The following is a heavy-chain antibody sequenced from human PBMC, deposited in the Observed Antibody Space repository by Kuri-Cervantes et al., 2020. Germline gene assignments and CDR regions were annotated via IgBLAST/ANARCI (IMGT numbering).Heavy chain of an antibody. CDR1: GYTFTGYY. CDR2: INPNSGGT. Sequence: ASVKVSCKASGYTFTGYYMHWVRQAPGQGLEWMGWINPNSGGTNYAQKFQGRVTMTRDTSISTAYMELSRLRSDDTAVHYCARDGRSGGSSINWFDPWGQGTLVTVSS. J-gene: IGHJ5*02. V-gene: IGHV1-2*02. D-gene: IGHD2-15*01. CDR3: ARDGRSGGSSINWFDP.